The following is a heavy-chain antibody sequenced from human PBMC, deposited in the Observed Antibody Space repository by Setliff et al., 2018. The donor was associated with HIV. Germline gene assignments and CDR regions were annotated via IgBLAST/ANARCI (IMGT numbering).Heavy chain of an antibody. CDR1: GFTFSDYW. CDR3: ARDRTVVTPIFNYYIGLDV. Sequence: GGSLRLYCAASGFTFSDYWMSWVRQAPGKGLQWVANIRQYGSDKYYVDSLSGRFIIFRDNAKNSLYLQINSLRAEDTAVYYCARDRTVVTPIFNYYIGLDVWGQGTTVTVS. V-gene: IGHV3-7*01. J-gene: IGHJ6*02. D-gene: IGHD2-21*02. CDR2: IRQYGSDK.